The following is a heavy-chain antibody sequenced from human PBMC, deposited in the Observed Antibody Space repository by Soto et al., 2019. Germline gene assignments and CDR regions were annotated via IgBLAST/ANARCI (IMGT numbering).Heavy chain of an antibody. V-gene: IGHV4-61*01. D-gene: IGHD5-18*01. CDR2: IYYSGST. Sequence: SETLSLTCTVSGGSVSSGSYYWSWIRQPPGKGLEWIGCIYYSGSTNYNPSLKSRVTISVDTSKNQFSLKLSSVTAADTAVYYCARDGPGYSYGYFDYWGQGTLVTVSS. CDR3: ARDGPGYSYGYFDY. J-gene: IGHJ4*02. CDR1: GGSVSSGSYY.